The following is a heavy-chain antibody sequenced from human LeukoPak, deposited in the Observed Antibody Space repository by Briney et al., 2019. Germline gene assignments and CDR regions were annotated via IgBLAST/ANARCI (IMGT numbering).Heavy chain of an antibody. Sequence: ASVKVSCKASGGTFSSYAISWVRQAPGQGLEWMGGTIPIFGTANYAQKFQGRVTITADKSTSTAYMELSSLRSEDTAVYYCARGYVGATRDYYYYMDVWGKGTTVTVSS. J-gene: IGHJ6*03. V-gene: IGHV1-69*06. CDR1: GGTFSSYA. CDR2: TIPIFGTA. D-gene: IGHD1-26*01. CDR3: ARGYVGATRDYYYYMDV.